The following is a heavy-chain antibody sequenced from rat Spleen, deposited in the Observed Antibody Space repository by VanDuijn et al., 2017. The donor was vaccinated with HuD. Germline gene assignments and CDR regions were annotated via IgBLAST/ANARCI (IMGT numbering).Heavy chain of an antibody. D-gene: IGHD1-9*01. J-gene: IGHJ3*01. CDR1: GFSFSKYH. V-gene: IGHV5-25*01. CDR2: ISSGGGGT. Sequence: EVQLVESGGGLVQPGRSLKLSCAASGFSFSKYHMAWVRQAPKKGLEWVASISSGGGGTYYSDSVKGRFTISRDNAKSILYLHMDSLRSEDTASYYCARQYYGYTDWGQGSLVTVSS. CDR3: ARQYYGYTD.